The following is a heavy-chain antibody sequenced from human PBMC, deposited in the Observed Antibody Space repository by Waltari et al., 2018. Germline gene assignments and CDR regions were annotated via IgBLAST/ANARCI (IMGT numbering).Heavy chain of an antibody. V-gene: IGHV3-23*01. Sequence: EVQLLESGGGLVQPGGSLRLSCAASGFTFSSYTMNWVRQAPGQGLEWFSAIHNGGETTSYADSVKGRFTISRDNSKNTLYLQMNNLRAEDTSMYFCAKDSGVGGDDYWGQGTLVTVSS. CDR2: IHNGGETT. D-gene: IGHD3-3*01. CDR1: GFTFSSYT. CDR3: AKDSGVGGDDY. J-gene: IGHJ4*02.